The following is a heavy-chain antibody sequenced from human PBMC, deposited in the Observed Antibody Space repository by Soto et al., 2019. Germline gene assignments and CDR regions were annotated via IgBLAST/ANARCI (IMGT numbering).Heavy chain of an antibody. V-gene: IGHV1-69*08. J-gene: IGHJ6*02. Sequence: QVQLVQSGAEVKKPGSSVKVSCKGSGGNRYTITWVRPAPGQGLEWMGRIIPMFGIATYAQNFQGRVTISADKSTSTAYMELSSLRSEDTAVYYCARDSGRSDVVPAAISAMDVWGQGTTVTVSS. D-gene: IGHD2-2*01. CDR1: GGNRYT. CDR3: ARDSGRSDVVPAAISAMDV. CDR2: IIPMFGIA.